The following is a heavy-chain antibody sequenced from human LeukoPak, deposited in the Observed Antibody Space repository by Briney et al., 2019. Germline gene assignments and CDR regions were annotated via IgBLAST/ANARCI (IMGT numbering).Heavy chain of an antibody. CDR2: IYYSGST. Sequence: SETLSLTCTVSGGSISSYYWSWIRQPPGKGLEWIGYIYYSGSTYYNPSLKSRVTISIDTPENQFSLKLSSVIAADTAVYYCARAKGEVRGVIIGYYFDYWGQGTLVTVSS. V-gene: IGHV4-59*08. J-gene: IGHJ4*02. D-gene: IGHD3-10*01. CDR1: GGSISSYY. CDR3: ARAKGEVRGVIIGYYFDY.